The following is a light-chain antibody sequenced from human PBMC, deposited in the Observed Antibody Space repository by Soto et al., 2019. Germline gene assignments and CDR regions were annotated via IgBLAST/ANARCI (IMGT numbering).Light chain of an antibody. CDR2: EVS. V-gene: IGLV2-8*01. Sequence: ALTQPPSASGSPGQSVTISCTGTSSDVGGYNYVSWYQQHPGKAPKLMIYEVSKRPSGVPDRFSGSKSGNTASLTVSGLQAEGEADYYCSSYAGSNRVFGTGTKVTVL. CDR1: SSDVGGYNY. J-gene: IGLJ1*01. CDR3: SSYAGSNRV.